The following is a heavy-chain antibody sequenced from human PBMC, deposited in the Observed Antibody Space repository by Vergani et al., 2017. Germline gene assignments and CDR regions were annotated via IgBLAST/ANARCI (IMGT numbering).Heavy chain of an antibody. CDR1: GFTFSSYW. D-gene: IGHD2-2*01. V-gene: IGHV3-7*03. CDR3: ARGYWDSTTCRGPGFFDY. CDR2: IKQDGSEK. J-gene: IGHJ4*02. Sequence: EVQLVESGGGLVQPGGSLRLSCAASGFTFSSYWMTWVRQAPGKGLEWVANIKQDGSEKYYVDSVKGRFTISRDNAKNSLYLQMNSLRADDTAVYYCARGYWDSTTCRGPGFFDYWGQGTLVTVSS.